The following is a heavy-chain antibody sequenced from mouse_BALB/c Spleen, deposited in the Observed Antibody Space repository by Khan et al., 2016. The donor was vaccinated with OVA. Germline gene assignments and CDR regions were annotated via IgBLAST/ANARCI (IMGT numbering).Heavy chain of an antibody. V-gene: IGHV1-7*01. CDR1: GYTFINYW. CDR3: ARRGLRWDFDY. J-gene: IGHJ2*01. Sequence: QVQLQQSGAELAKPGASVKMSCKASGYTFINYWILWIKQRPGQGLEWIGYINPSTGYTEYNPNFKDKATLTADISSSTAYRQLSSLTSEDSAVYYWARRGLRWDFDYWGQGTTLTVSS. CDR2: INPSTGYT. D-gene: IGHD1-1*01.